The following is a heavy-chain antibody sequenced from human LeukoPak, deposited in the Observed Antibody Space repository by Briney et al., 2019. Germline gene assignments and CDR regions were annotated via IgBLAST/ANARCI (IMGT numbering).Heavy chain of an antibody. CDR2: IKQDGSMK. V-gene: IGHV3-7*01. Sequence: PGGSLGLSCAASGFSFSNYWMSWVRQAPGKGLEWVANIKQDGSMKGYVDSVKGRFTISRDNAKNSLYLQMNSLRADDTAVYFCAMIEQVVSNVEGGYWGQGTLVTVSS. CDR1: GFSFSNYW. CDR3: AMIEQVVSNVEGGY. J-gene: IGHJ4*02. D-gene: IGHD6-6*01.